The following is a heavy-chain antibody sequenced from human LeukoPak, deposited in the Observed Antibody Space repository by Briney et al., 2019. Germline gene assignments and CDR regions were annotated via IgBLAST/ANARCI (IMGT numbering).Heavy chain of an antibody. V-gene: IGHV1-2*02. CDR3: ARGSPLYSSSSLDY. CDR2: INPNSGGT. J-gene: IGHJ4*02. CDR1: GYTFTGYY. D-gene: IGHD6-6*01. Sequence: ASVKVSCKASGYTFTGYYMHWVRQAPGQGLEWMGWINPNSGGTNYAQKFQGRVTMTRDTSISTAYMELSGLRSDDTAVYYCARGSPLYSSSSLDYWGQGTLVTVSS.